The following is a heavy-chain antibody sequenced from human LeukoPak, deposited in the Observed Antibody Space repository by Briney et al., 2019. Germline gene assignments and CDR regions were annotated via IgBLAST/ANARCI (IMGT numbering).Heavy chain of an antibody. CDR1: GYSFTSYW. CDR3: ARNVKDSGYDFGSDY. CDR2: IYPGDSDT. Sequence: GESLTISCKSSGYSFTSYWIGWVRQMPGKGLEWMGIIYPGDSDTRYSPSFQGQVTISADKSISTAYLQWSSLKASDTAMYYCARNVKDSGYDFGSDYWGQGTLVIVSS. V-gene: IGHV5-51*01. J-gene: IGHJ4*02. D-gene: IGHD5-12*01.